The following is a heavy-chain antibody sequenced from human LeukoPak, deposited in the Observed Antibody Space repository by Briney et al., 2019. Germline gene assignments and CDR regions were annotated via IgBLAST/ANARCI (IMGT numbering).Heavy chain of an antibody. CDR3: ARESRRVGEGDFDF. Sequence: GGSLRLSCAASGFTFSTYTMNWVRQAPGKGLEWVSSITTSSSYIYYADSVKGRFTISRDNAKNSLYLQMNSLRAEDTAVYYCARESRRVGEGDFDFWGQGTLVTVSS. CDR2: ITTSSSYI. D-gene: IGHD1-26*01. J-gene: IGHJ4*02. V-gene: IGHV3-21*01. CDR1: GFTFSTYT.